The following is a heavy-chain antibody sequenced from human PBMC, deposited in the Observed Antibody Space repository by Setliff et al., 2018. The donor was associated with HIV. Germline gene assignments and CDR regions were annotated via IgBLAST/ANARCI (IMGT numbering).Heavy chain of an antibody. CDR2: IYRSGST. CDR1: DYSITSGYY. Sequence: SETLSLTCGISDYSITSGYYWGGSRQPPGRGLEWIGSIYRSGSTYDNPSLKSRVTISFDTSKNQFSLILTSVTAADTAVYYCATQGLTVPIPGGYFQHWGPGILVTVSS. J-gene: IGHJ1*01. CDR3: ATQGLTVPIPGGYFQH. D-gene: IGHD2-21*02. V-gene: IGHV4-38-2*01.